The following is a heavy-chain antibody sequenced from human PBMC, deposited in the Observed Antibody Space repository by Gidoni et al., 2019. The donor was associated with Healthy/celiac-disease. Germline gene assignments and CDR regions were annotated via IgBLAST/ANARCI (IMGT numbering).Heavy chain of an antibody. D-gene: IGHD6-13*01. CDR3: ARPLAAASINDAFDI. CDR1: GFPFSSYS. J-gene: IGHJ3*02. V-gene: IGHV3-21*01. Sequence: EVQLVASGGGLVKPGGALRLSCAASGFPFSSYSMNWGRQAPGKVLEWVSSISSSSSYIYYAASVKGRFPISRDNAKNSLYLQMNSLRAEDTAVYYCARPLAAASINDAFDIWGQGTMVTVSS. CDR2: ISSSSSYI.